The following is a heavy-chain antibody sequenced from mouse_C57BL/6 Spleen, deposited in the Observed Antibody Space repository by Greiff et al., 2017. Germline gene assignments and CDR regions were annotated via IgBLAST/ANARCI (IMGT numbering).Heavy chain of an antibody. CDR3: ASERETAQAAYFDY. CDR2: IHPGSGST. V-gene: IGHV1-55*01. CDR1: GYTFTSYW. Sequence: QVQLQQPGAELVKPGASVKMSCKASGYTFTSYWIPWVKQRPGQGLEWIGDIHPGSGSTNYNEKFKSKATLTVDKSSSTASMQLSSLTSEDSAVDSCASERETAQAAYFDYWGKGTTLTVSS. J-gene: IGHJ2*01. D-gene: IGHD3-2*02.